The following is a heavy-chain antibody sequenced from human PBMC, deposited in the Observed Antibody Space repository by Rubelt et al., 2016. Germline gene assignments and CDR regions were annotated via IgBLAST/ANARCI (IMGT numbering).Heavy chain of an antibody. CDR3: AKVGGSHPIYDY. CDR2: ISGSGGST. Sequence: EVQLVESGGGLVQPGGSLRLSCAASGLTFSTFGISWVRQAPGKGPEGVSAISGSGGSTYYADSVKGGFTISRDNSKNTRYLQMKSLRAEATAVYYCAKVGGSHPIYDYWGQGTLVTVSS. CDR1: GLTFSTFG. J-gene: IGHJ4*02. V-gene: IGHV3-23*04. D-gene: IGHD3-16*01.